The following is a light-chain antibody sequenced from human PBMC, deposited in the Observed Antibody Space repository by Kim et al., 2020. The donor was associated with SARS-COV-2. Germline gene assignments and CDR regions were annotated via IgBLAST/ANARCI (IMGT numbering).Light chain of an antibody. V-gene: IGLV1-44*01. Sequence: QSVLTQPPSASGTPGQRVTISCSGGRSNIGTNTVSWYQHLPGTAPKLLIEVNSRRPSGVPDRFSASKSGTSASLAISGLQSEDEADYYCVSWDDSLNGPVFGGGTQLTVL. CDR3: VSWDDSLNGPV. CDR2: VNS. J-gene: IGLJ3*02. CDR1: RSNIGTNT.